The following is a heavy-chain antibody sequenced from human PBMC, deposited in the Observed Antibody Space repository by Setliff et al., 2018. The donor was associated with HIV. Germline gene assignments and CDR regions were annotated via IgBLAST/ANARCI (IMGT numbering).Heavy chain of an antibody. CDR3: AREDSSSWYSSLSF. Sequence: SETLSLTCTVSGDSINRGSYHWDWIRQPAGKGREWIGRIYISGSANYNPSLKSRVTISVDTSKNQFSLKLSSVTAAATSIYYCAREDSSSWYSSLSFWGQGTLVTVSS. CDR1: GDSINRGSYH. D-gene: IGHD6-13*01. CDR2: IYISGSA. J-gene: IGHJ1*01. V-gene: IGHV4-61*02.